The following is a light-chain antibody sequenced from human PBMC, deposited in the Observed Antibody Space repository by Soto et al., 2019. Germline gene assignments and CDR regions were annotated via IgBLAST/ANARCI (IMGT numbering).Light chain of an antibody. CDR3: SSYTSRSTLI. V-gene: IGLV2-14*01. CDR1: SRDVGGYNY. CDR2: EVS. Sequence: QSVLTQPASVSGSPGQSITISCTGTSRDVGGYNYVSWYQQHPGKAPKLMIYEVSNRPSGVSNRFSGSKSGNTASLTISGLQAEDEADYYCSSYTSRSTLIFGGGTQLTVL. J-gene: IGLJ2*01.